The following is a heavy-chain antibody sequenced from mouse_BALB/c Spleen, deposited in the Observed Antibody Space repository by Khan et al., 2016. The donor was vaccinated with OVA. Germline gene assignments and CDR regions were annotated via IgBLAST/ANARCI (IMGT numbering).Heavy chain of an antibody. J-gene: IGHJ1*01. Sequence: EVELVESGGGLVKPGGSLKLSCAASGFTFSSYAMSWVRQTPEKRLEWVATISSGDTYTYYPDSVKGRFTISRDNAKNTLYLQMSSLRSEDTAMYYCASPPITTVVATSYWFFDVWGAGTTVTVST. V-gene: IGHV5-9-3*01. D-gene: IGHD1-1*01. CDR1: GFTFSSYA. CDR2: ISSGDTYT. CDR3: ASPPITTVVATSYWFFDV.